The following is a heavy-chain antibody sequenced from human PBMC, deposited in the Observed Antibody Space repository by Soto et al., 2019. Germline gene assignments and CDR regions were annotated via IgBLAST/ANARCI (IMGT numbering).Heavy chain of an antibody. CDR3: EVTTGY. D-gene: IGHD2-21*02. V-gene: IGHV1-8*01. CDR1: GYTFTDYD. CDR2: MSPDSGNA. J-gene: IGHJ4*02. Sequence: QVQVVQSRTEVKKPGASVKVSCKTSGYTFTDYDINWVRQTTGQGLEWMGWMSPDSGNAGYAQQFQGRVTMTSNTSPSTAYMELRSLRSEDTAMYYCEVTTGYWGQGTMVTVSS.